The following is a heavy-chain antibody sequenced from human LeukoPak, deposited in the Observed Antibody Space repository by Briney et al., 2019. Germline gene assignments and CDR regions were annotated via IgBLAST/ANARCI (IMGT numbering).Heavy chain of an antibody. J-gene: IGHJ4*02. Sequence: PGGSLRLSCAVSGFTFSSYAMHWVRQAPGKGLEWVAVISYDGSNKYYADSVKGRFTISRDNSKNTLYLQMNSLRAEDTAVYYCARESILTGYSSNPFDYWGQGTLVTVSS. CDR3: ARESILTGYSSNPFDY. CDR2: ISYDGSNK. V-gene: IGHV3-30*04. CDR1: GFTFSSYA. D-gene: IGHD3-9*01.